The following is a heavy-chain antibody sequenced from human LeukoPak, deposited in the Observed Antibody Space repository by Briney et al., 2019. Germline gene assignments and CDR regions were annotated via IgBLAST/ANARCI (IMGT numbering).Heavy chain of an antibody. V-gene: IGHV5-51*01. J-gene: IGHJ4*02. CDR1: GYSFTSYW. CDR3: ARQRGYCSGGSCYSGDFDY. Sequence: GESLKISCKGSGYSFTSYWIGWVRQMPGKGLEWMGIIYPADSDTRYSPSFQGQVTISADKSISTAYLQWSSLKASDTAMYYCARQRGYCSGGSCYSGDFDYWGQGTLVTVSS. CDR2: IYPADSDT. D-gene: IGHD2-15*01.